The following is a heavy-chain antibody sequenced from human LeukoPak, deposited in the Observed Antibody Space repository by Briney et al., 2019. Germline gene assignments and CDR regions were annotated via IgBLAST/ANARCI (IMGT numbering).Heavy chain of an antibody. J-gene: IGHJ4*02. V-gene: IGHV3-30*04. CDR2: ISYDGSNK. CDR1: GFTFSSYA. CDR3: AREASGAFDY. Sequence: GGSLRLSCAASGFTFSSYAMHWVHQAPGKGLEWVAVISYDGSNKYYADSVKGRFTISRDNSRNTLYLQMNSLRAEDTAVYYCAREASGAFDYWGQGTLVTVSS. D-gene: IGHD4/OR15-4a*01.